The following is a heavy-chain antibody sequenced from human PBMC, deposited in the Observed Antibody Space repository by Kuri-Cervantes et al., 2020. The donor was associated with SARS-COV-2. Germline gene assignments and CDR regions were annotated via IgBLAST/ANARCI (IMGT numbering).Heavy chain of an antibody. CDR3: ARRAYGEPVDYYYMDV. CDR2: IFPGDSES. CDR1: AYYLSNHC. V-gene: IGHV5-51*01. J-gene: IGHJ6*03. D-gene: IGHD4-17*01. Sequence: GGSLRLSCNGSAYYLSNHCIAWVRHMSGEGLEWMAIIFPGDSESRCSPSFEGQVTISAAKSIGTAYLQWSSLRASDTAMYYCARRAYGEPVDYYYMDVWGKGTTVTVSS.